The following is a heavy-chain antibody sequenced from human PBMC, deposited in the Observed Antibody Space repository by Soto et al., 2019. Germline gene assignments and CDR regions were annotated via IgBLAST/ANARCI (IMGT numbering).Heavy chain of an antibody. Sequence: GPVYASETLSLTCTVSGAFISGYYWSWIRQPAGKGLEWIGRIYTSGSTKYSPSLKSRATMSVDTSKKQFSLKLNSVTAADTAVYYCARESTVAGTDNWFDSWGQGTLVTVSS. V-gene: IGHV4-4*07. D-gene: IGHD6-13*01. CDR2: IYTSGST. CDR3: ARESTVAGTDNWFDS. CDR1: GAFISGYY. J-gene: IGHJ5*01.